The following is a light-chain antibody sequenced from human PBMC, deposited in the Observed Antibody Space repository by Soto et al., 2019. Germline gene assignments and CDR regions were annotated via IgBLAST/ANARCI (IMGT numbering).Light chain of an antibody. V-gene: IGKV3D-15*01. CDR3: QQYNSWPPIT. J-gene: IGKJ5*01. CDR1: QSVYSN. CDR2: SAS. Sequence: EMVMTQSPVTLSVSPGERATLSCRASQSVYSNLAWYQHKPGQAPRLLVYSASTRATGVPARFTGSGSGTEFTLTISSLQSEDFVVYYCQQYNSWPPITFGQGTRLEIK.